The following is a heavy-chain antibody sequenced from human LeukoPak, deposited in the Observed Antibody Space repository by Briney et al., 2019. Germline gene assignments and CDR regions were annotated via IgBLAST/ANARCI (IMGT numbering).Heavy chain of an antibody. J-gene: IGHJ4*02. V-gene: IGHV3-23*01. D-gene: IGHD1-26*01. CDR3: AKGDTTWELPHDY. Sequence: PGGSLRLSCAASGFTFRSYGMTWVRQAPGKGLEWVSAISGSGDSTYYADSVKGRFTISRDNSRNTLYLQMNSLRAEDTAVYYCAKGDTTWELPHDYWGQGTLVTVSS. CDR2: ISGSGDST. CDR1: GFTFRSYG.